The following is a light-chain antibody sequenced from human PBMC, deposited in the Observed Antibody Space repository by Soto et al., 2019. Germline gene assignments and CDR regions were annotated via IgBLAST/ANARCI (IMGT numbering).Light chain of an antibody. J-gene: IGLJ3*02. CDR1: SSDIGAYDS. CDR2: DVA. CDR3: SSYTTFSTLV. Sequence: QSALTQPVSVSGSPGQSITIPCTGTSSDIGAYDSVSWYQQYPGKAPKLIIYDVANRPSGVSDRLSGSKSGNTASLTISGLQAEDEAAYYCSSYTTFSTLVLGGGTKLTVL. V-gene: IGLV2-14*01.